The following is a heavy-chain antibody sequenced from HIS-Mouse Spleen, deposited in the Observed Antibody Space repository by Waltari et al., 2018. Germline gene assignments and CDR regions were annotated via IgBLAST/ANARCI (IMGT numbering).Heavy chain of an antibody. J-gene: IGHJ4*02. Sequence: EVQLVESGGGLVQPGGSLRLSCAASGFTFSSYWMSWVRQAPGKGRGWEANIKQDGRGKSYVDYVKGRFTISRDNAKNSLYLQMNSLRAEDTAVYYCARVGISSSSPFDYWGQGTLVTVSS. V-gene: IGHV3-7*01. CDR2: IKQDGRGK. CDR3: ARVGISSSSPFDY. D-gene: IGHD6-13*01. CDR1: GFTFSSYW.